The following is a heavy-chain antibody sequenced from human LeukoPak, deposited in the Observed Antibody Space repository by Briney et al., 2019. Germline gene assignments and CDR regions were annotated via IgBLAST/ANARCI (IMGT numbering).Heavy chain of an antibody. D-gene: IGHD3-3*01. CDR1: GGSISGYY. Sequence: SETLPLTCTVSGGSISGYYWSWIRQSPGKGLEWIGYIYYSGGTSYNPSLDSRVTTSIDTSKNQFSLKLSPVTAADTAIYYCARGGYYTLEYYYYMEVWGKGTTVTVSS. CDR3: ARGGYYTLEYYYYMEV. V-gene: IGHV4-59*01. CDR2: IYYSGGT. J-gene: IGHJ6*03.